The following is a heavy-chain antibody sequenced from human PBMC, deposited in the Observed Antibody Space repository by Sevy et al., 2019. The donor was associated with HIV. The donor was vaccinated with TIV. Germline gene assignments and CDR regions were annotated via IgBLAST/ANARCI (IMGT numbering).Heavy chain of an antibody. CDR1: GFTVNDKY. CDR2: IFSSGST. V-gene: IGHV3-66*02. D-gene: IGHD6-19*01. J-gene: IGHJ4*02. CDR3: VSLFLSYRSGWSYFDY. Sequence: GGSLRLTCAISGFTVNDKYIIWVRQAPGKGLEWVSVIFSSGSTYYADSAKGRFTISRDNSKNTVYLQMSGVRAEDTAVYYCVSLFLSYRSGWSYFDYWAQGTLVTVSS.